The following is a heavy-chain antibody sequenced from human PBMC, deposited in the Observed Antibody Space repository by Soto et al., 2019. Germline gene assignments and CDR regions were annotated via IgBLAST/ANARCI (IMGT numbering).Heavy chain of an antibody. CDR2: INPSGGRT. CDR3: AGLYHYDSSGYYDY. V-gene: IGHV1-46*01. J-gene: IGHJ4*02. CDR1: GNSFTTYY. D-gene: IGHD3-22*01. Sequence: SVKGYWRASGNSFTTYYMHWGREAPVQGLEWMGIINPSGGRTTYAQKFQGRVTMTRDTSTSTFHMELSSLTSEDTAVYYCAGLYHYDSSGYYDYWGQGTLVTVSS.